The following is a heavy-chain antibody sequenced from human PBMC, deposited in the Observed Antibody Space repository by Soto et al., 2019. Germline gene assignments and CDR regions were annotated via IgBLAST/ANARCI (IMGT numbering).Heavy chain of an antibody. D-gene: IGHD3-10*01. CDR1: GYTFTGYY. Sequence: ASVKVSCKASGYTFTGYYMHWVRQAPGQGLEWMGWINPNSGGTNYAQKFQGWVTMTRDTSISTAYMELSRLRSDDTAVYYCAREALVRGRGWYYGMDVWGQGTTVTVSS. J-gene: IGHJ6*02. CDR3: AREALVRGRGWYYGMDV. CDR2: INPNSGGT. V-gene: IGHV1-2*04.